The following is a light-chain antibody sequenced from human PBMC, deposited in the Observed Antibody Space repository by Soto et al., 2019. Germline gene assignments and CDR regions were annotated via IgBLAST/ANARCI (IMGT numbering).Light chain of an antibody. Sequence: ENRFTRSPGTVSLLTRERVTPPPRASQSVSSYLAWYQQKPGQAPRLLINDASHRAAGIPARFSGSGSGTDFTLSISSLETEDFAVYYCKQRSNWRPTFGQGTRLEI. V-gene: IGKV3-11*01. CDR2: DAS. CDR3: KQRSNWRPT. J-gene: IGKJ5*01. CDR1: QSVSSY.